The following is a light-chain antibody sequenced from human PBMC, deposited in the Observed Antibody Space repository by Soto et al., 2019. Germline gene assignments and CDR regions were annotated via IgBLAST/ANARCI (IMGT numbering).Light chain of an antibody. J-gene: IGKJ1*01. Sequence: IVLTQSPGTLSLSPGERATLPCRASQSVSSYLAWYQQKPGQAPRLLIYGASSRATGIPDRFSGSGSGTDFTLTISRLEPEDFAVYYCQQYGSSGTFGQGTKVDIK. CDR1: QSVSSY. CDR2: GAS. CDR3: QQYGSSGT. V-gene: IGKV3-20*01.